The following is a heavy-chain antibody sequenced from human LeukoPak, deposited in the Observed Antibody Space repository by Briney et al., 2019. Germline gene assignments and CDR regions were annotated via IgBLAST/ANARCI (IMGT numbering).Heavy chain of an antibody. D-gene: IGHD3-3*01. V-gene: IGHV1-24*01. CDR3: ATRALRFLEWSEFDY. Sequence: GASVKVSCKVSGYTFTDLSVHWVRQAPGKGLEWMGGFDPAEGKNIDAQKFQGRVTLTVDTSTETVYMELSSLTPDDTAVYYCATRALRFLEWSEFDYWGQGTLVTVSS. CDR2: FDPAEGKN. J-gene: IGHJ4*02. CDR1: GYTFTDLS.